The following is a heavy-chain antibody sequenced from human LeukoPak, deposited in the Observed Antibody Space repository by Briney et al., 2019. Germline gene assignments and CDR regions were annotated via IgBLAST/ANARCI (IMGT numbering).Heavy chain of an antibody. CDR2: IYHSGST. J-gene: IGHJ4*02. V-gene: IGHV4-39*07. CDR1: GGSISSSSYY. D-gene: IGHD3-22*01. CDR3: AREAYYDSSGYYSYFDY. Sequence: PSETLSLTCTVSGGSISSSSYYWGWIRQPPGKGLEWIGSIYHSGSTYYNPSLKSRVTISVDTSKNQFSLKLSSVTAADTAVYYCAREAYYDSSGYYSYFDYWGQGTLVTVSS.